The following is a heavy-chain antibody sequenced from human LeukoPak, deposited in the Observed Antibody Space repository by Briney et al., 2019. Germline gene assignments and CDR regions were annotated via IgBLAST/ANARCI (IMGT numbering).Heavy chain of an antibody. J-gene: IGHJ4*02. V-gene: IGHV4-59*08. D-gene: IGHD1-1*01. CDR2: IYSSGTT. CDR3: ARRISSWNVYIDK. Sequence: KPSETLSFTCTVSGGSFSGYYWSWIRQTPGKGLEWIGYIYSSGTTNYNRSLQSRVIISLDTPKNQFSLRVTSVTAADTAMYFCARRISSWNVYIDKWGQGIQVTVSS. CDR1: GGSFSGYY.